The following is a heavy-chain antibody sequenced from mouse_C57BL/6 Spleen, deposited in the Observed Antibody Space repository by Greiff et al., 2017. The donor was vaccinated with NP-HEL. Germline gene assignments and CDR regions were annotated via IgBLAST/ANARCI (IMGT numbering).Heavy chain of an antibody. V-gene: IGHV1-64*01. J-gene: IGHJ4*01. D-gene: IGHD1-1*01. CDR2: IHPNSGST. CDR3: ARDGSSILYAMDY. CDR1: GYTFTSYW. Sequence: QVQLQQPGAELVKPGASVKLSCKASGYTFTSYWMHWVKQRPGQGLEWIGMIHPNSGSTNYNEKFKSKATLTVDTSSSTAYMQLSSLTSEDSAVYYCARDGSSILYAMDYWGQGTSVTVSS.